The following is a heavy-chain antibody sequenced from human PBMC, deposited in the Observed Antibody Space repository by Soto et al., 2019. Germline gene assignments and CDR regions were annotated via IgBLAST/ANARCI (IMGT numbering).Heavy chain of an antibody. CDR2: ISGSGGST. CDR3: AKAPLIRCSGGSCYYFDY. J-gene: IGHJ4*02. V-gene: IGHV3-23*01. CDR1: GFTFSSYA. Sequence: PXGSLRLACAASGFTFSSYAMSWVRQAPGKGLEWVSAISGSGGSTYYADSVKGRFTISRDNSKNTLYLQMNSLRAEDTAVYYCAKAPLIRCSGGSCYYFDYWGQGTPVTVYS. D-gene: IGHD2-15*01.